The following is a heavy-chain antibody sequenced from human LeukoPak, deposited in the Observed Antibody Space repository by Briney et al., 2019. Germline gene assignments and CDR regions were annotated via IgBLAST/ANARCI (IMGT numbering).Heavy chain of an antibody. CDR1: GSAFHAFD. CDR3: ATWAFYHGLDV. Sequence: PGGSLRLSCAASGSAFHAFDMYWVRQAPGKGLEWVSRINSDGGKTYYADSVRGRFTISRDNSKNSLYLQMNSLRTDDAALYYCATWAFYHGLDVWGQGTTVTVSS. V-gene: IGHV3-43*02. J-gene: IGHJ6*02. CDR2: INSDGGKT. D-gene: IGHD1-26*01.